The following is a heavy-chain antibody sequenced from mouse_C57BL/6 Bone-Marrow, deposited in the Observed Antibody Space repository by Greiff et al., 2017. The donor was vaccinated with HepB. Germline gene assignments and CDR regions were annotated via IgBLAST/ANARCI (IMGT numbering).Heavy chain of an antibody. CDR1: GYAFSSSW. CDR2: IYPGDGDT. V-gene: IGHV1-82*01. J-gene: IGHJ2*01. D-gene: IGHD5-1*01. CDR3: ARLVPYFDY. Sequence: QVQLQQSGPELVKPGASVKISCKASGYAFSSSWMNWVKQRPGKGLEWIGRIYPGDGDTNYNGKFKGKATLTADKSSSTAYMQLSSLTSEDSAVYFCARLVPYFDYWGQGTTLTVSS.